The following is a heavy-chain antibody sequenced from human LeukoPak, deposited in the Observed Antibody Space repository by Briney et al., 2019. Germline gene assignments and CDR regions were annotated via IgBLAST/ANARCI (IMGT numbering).Heavy chain of an antibody. CDR1: GYTFTGYY. CDR3: ARGRIVGATTGFSW. D-gene: IGHD1-26*01. Sequence: ASVKVSCKASGYTFTGYYMHWVRQAPGQGLEWMGWINPNSGGTNYAQKFQGRVTMTRDTSISTAYMELSRLRSDDTAVYYCARGRIVGATTGFSWWGQGTLVTVSS. CDR2: INPNSGGT. V-gene: IGHV1-2*02. J-gene: IGHJ4*02.